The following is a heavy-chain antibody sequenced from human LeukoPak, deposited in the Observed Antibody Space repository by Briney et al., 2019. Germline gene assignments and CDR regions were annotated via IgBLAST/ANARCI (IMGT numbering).Heavy chain of an antibody. V-gene: IGHV4-34*01. CDR2: INHSGST. Sequence: SETLSLTCAVYGGSFSGYSWSWIRQPPGKGLEWIGEINHSGSTNYNPALKSRVTISVDTSKNQFSLKLSSVTAADTAVYYCARKGHSSSWYGFVVAYFDYWGQGTLVTVSS. D-gene: IGHD6-13*01. CDR3: ARKGHSSSWYGFVVAYFDY. CDR1: GGSFSGYS. J-gene: IGHJ4*02.